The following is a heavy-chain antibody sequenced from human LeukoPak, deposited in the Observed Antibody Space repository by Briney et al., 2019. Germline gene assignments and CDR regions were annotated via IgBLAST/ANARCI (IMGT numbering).Heavy chain of an antibody. Sequence: GSSVKVSCKASGGSFSSYAISWMRQAPGQGLEWMGGIIPIFGTANYAQKFQGRVTITADESTSTAYMELSSLRSEDTAVYYCATRPGTGINYFGLWGRRTLVTVSS. CDR3: ATRPGTGINYFGL. CDR1: GGSFSSYA. D-gene: IGHD3-10*01. J-gene: IGHJ2*01. V-gene: IGHV1-69*01. CDR2: IIPIFGTA.